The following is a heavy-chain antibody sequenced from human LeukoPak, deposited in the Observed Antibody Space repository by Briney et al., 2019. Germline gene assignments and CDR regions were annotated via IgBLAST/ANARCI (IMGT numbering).Heavy chain of an antibody. CDR1: GGSFSGYY. CDR2: INHSGST. J-gene: IGHJ6*03. Sequence: PSETLSLTCAVYGGSFSGYYWSWIRPPPGKGLEWIGEINHSGSTNYNPSLKSRVTISVDTSKNQFSLKLSSVTAADTAVYYCARADTAMVYYYYYMDVWGKGTTVTISS. CDR3: ARADTAMVYYYYYMDV. D-gene: IGHD5-18*01. V-gene: IGHV4-34*01.